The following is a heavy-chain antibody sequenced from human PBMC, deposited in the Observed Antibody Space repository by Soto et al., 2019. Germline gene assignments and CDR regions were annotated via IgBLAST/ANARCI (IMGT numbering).Heavy chain of an antibody. Sequence: PGGSLRLSCAASEFTFSSYTMYWVRQAPGKGLEWVSVIYSGGTTFYADSVKGRFTISRDNSKNTLYLQMNSLRAEDTAVYYCHGYGYWGQGTLVTVSS. CDR1: EFTFSSYT. D-gene: IGHD5-12*01. CDR2: IYSGGTT. CDR3: HGYGY. V-gene: IGHV3-53*01. J-gene: IGHJ4*02.